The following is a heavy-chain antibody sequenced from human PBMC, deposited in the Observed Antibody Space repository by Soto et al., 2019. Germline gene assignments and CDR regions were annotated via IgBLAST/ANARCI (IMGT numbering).Heavy chain of an antibody. CDR1: VLPFSSYA. J-gene: IGHJ4*02. Sequence: GGSLRLSCAASVLPFSSYAMHWVRQAPGKGLEWVAVISYDGSNKYYADSVKGRFTISRDNSKNTLYLQMNSLRAEDTAVYYCARALSREWELPSDYWGQGTLVTVSS. CDR3: ARALSREWELPSDY. V-gene: IGHV3-30-3*01. D-gene: IGHD1-26*01. CDR2: ISYDGSNK.